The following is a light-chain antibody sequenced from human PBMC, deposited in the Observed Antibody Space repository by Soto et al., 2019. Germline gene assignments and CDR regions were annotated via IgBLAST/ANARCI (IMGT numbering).Light chain of an antibody. V-gene: IGLV7-43*01. J-gene: IGLJ2*01. CDR1: TGPVTSGYY. Sequence: QTVVTQEPTLTVSPGGTVTLTCASSTGPVTSGYYPNWFQLKPGQAPRALIYSTNDKHSWTPARFSGFLLGGKAALTLSGVQPEDEAEYYCLLYYGGAHFFGGGTKLTVL. CDR3: LLYYGGAHF. CDR2: STN.